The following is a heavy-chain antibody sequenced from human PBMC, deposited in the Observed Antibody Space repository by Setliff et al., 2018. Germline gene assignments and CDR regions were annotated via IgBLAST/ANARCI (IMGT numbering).Heavy chain of an antibody. V-gene: IGHV4-38-2*01. J-gene: IGHJ6*02. CDR1: GNSISSGYC. CDR3: ARLSWNGLRYYGLDV. CDR2: IYHSGST. Sequence: PSETLSLTCAVSGNSISSGYCWGWIRQPPGKGLECIGSIYHSGSTFYNPSLKSRVTISLDTSKNQFSLKLRSVTAADTAVYYCARLSWNGLRYYGLDVWGQGTTVTVSS. D-gene: IGHD3-3*01.